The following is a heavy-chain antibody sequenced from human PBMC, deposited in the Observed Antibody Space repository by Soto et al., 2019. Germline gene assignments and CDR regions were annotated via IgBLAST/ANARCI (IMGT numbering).Heavy chain of an antibody. V-gene: IGHV3-23*01. D-gene: IGHD4-4*01. J-gene: IGHJ6*02. CDR3: VKPPVITASYYYYDMDV. CDR1: GFTFSTYP. Sequence: GGSLRLSCAACGFTFSTYPMSWVRQAPGKGLEWVSGISGSGISTYYTDSVKGRFTISRDNSKNTVFLQMNSLRDEDTAVYYCVKPPVITASYYYYDMDVWGQGTTVTVSS. CDR2: ISGSGIST.